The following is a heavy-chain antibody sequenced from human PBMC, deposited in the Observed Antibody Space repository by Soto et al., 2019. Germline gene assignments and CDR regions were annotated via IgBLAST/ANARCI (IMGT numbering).Heavy chain of an antibody. CDR1: GGTFSSYA. CDR3: ARGSGGGYSYGPYGSGGRCDGLDV. Sequence: VNVSCKAAGGTFSSYAISWVRQAPGQGLEWMGGIIPIFGTANYAQKFQGRVTITADESTSTAYMELSSLRSEDTAVYYCARGSGGGYSYGPYGSGGRCDGLDVSGQGTTVPVSS. V-gene: IGHV1-69*01. J-gene: IGHJ6*02. D-gene: IGHD5-18*01. CDR2: IIPIFGTA.